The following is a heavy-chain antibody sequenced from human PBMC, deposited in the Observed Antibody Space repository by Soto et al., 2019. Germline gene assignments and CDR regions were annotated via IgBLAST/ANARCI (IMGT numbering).Heavy chain of an antibody. V-gene: IGHV3-23*01. D-gene: IGHD2-8*02. CDR2: ISGSGDRT. Sequence: GGSLRLSCVASGFTFSHHDMSWVRQAPGEGLEWVSAISGSGDRTHYADSVKGRFTISRDNSKNMLSLQMNSLRAEDTAVYHCAKGLSTASSFDYWGQGTLVTVSS. J-gene: IGHJ4*02. CDR3: AKGLSTASSFDY. CDR1: GFTFSHHD.